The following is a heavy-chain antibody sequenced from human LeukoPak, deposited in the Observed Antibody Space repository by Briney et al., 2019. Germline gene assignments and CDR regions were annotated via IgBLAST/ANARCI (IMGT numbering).Heavy chain of an antibody. Sequence: RASVKVSCKASGGTFSSYAISWVRQAPGQGLEWMGRIIPILGIANYAQKFQGRVTITADKSTSTAYMELSSLRSEDTAVYYCARDAAVVVITPWFDPWGQGTLVTVSS. CDR2: IIPILGIA. J-gene: IGHJ5*02. V-gene: IGHV1-69*04. CDR3: ARDAAVVVITPWFDP. D-gene: IGHD3-22*01. CDR1: GGTFSSYA.